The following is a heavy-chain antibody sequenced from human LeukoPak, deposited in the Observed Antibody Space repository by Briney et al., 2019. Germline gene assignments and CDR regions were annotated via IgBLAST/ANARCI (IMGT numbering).Heavy chain of an antibody. CDR3: ARDLGADAFDI. CDR1: GGSISSGGYY. D-gene: IGHD4/OR15-4a*01. CDR2: IYHSGST. J-gene: IGHJ3*02. Sequence: SQTLSLTCTVSGGSISSGGYYWSWIRQPPGKGLEWIGYIYHSGSTYYNPSLKSRVTISVDRSKNQFPLKLSSVTAADTAVYYCARDLGADAFDIWGQGTMVTVSS. V-gene: IGHV4-30-2*01.